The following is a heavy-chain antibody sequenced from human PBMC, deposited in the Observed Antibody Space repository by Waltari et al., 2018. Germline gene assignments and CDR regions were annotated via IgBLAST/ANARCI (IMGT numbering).Heavy chain of an antibody. J-gene: IGHJ6*02. CDR2: ISYDGRNT. CDR3: ARDYCDRTNCHGMDV. V-gene: IGHV3-30*04. Sequence: QFQLVESGGAVVQPGGSLSPSCAPSEFTSRPYPIHWGRQAPGKGLEWVAVISYDGRNTYYVDSVKGRFTISRDNSERMLYLQMNSLRAEDTAVYYCARDYCDRTNCHGMDVWGQGTTVTVSS. CDR1: EFTSRPYP. D-gene: IGHD3-22*01.